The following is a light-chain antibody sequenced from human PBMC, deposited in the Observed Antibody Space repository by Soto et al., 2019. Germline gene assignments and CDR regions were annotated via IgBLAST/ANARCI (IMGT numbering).Light chain of an antibody. CDR2: GAS. CDR1: QSVSSSY. J-gene: IGKJ5*01. Sequence: EIVLTQSPGTLSLSPGERATLSCRASQSVSSSYLAWYQQKPGQAPRLLIYGASSRATGIPTRFSGSGSGTDFTLTISSLEPEDFAVYYCQQRHNWRDTFGQGTRLEIK. CDR3: QQRHNWRDT. V-gene: IGKV3D-20*02.